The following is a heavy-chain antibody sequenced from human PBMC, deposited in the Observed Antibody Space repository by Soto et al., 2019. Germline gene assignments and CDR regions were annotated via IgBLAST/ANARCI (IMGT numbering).Heavy chain of an antibody. CDR3: AKDIRGTRQDSDAFDI. CDR2: ISWNSGSI. J-gene: IGHJ3*02. D-gene: IGHD3-16*01. V-gene: IGHV3-9*01. CDR1: GFTFDDYA. Sequence: EVQLVESGGGLVQPGRSLRLSCAASGFTFDDYAMHWVRQAPGKGLEWVSGISWNSGSIGYADSVKGRFTISRDNAKNSLYLQMNSLRAEDTALYYCAKDIRGTRQDSDAFDIWGQGTMVTVSS.